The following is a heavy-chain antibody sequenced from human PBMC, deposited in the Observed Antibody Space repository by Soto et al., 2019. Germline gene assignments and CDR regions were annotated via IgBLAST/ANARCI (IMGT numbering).Heavy chain of an antibody. Sequence: PGGSLRLSCAASGFTFSSYGMHWVRQAPGKGLEWVAVISYDGSNKYYADSVKGRFTISRDNSKNTLYLQMNSLRAEDTSVYYCAKDRGVTSLYYFDYWGQGTLVTV. J-gene: IGHJ4*02. CDR1: GFTFSSYG. V-gene: IGHV3-30*18. D-gene: IGHD4-17*01. CDR2: ISYDGSNK. CDR3: AKDRGVTSLYYFDY.